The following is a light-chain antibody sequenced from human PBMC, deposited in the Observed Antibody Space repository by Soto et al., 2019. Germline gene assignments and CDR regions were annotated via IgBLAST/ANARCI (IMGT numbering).Light chain of an antibody. Sequence: IQLTQSPSSLSASVGDRVTITCRASQGISSYLAWSQQKPGKAPKLLIYAASTLQSGVPSRFSGSGSGTEFTLTISSLQPDDFATYYCQQYNSYSLTFGGGTKV. CDR3: QQYNSYSLT. CDR1: QGISSY. V-gene: IGKV1-9*01. CDR2: AAS. J-gene: IGKJ4*01.